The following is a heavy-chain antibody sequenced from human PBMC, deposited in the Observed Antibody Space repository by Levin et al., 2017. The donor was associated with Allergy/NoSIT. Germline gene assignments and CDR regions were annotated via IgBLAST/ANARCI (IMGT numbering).Heavy chain of an antibody. D-gene: IGHD1-1*01. V-gene: IGHV3-21*01. CDR3: TRDNWNPDY. CDR1: GFSFSTYT. J-gene: IGHJ4*02. Sequence: GESLKISCAASGFSFSTYTMQWVRQAPGKGLEWVSAISRGSDHKFYADSVQDRFVISRDNANNLLYLQIYNLRVEDTATYYCTRDNWNPDYWGQGTLVTVSS. CDR2: ISRGSDHK.